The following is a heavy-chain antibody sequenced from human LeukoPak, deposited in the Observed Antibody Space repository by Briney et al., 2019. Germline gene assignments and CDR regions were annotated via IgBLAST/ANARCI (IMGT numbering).Heavy chain of an antibody. J-gene: IGHJ4*02. Sequence: SETLSLTCAVYGGSFSGYYWSWIRQPPGKGLEWIGEINHSGSTNYNPSLKSRVTISVDTSKNQFSLKLSSVTAADTAVYYCARAYGSGSYYFDYWGQGTLVTVSS. D-gene: IGHD3-10*01. CDR1: GGSFSGYY. CDR2: INHSGST. V-gene: IGHV4-34*01. CDR3: ARAYGSGSYYFDY.